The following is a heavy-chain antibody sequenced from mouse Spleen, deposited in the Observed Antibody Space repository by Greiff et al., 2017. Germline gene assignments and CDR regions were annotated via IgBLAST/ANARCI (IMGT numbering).Heavy chain of an antibody. Sequence: QVQLQQSGAELVKPGASVKMSCKASGYTFTSYWITWVKQRPGQGLEWIGDIYPGSGSTNYNEKFKSKATLTVDTSSSTAYMQLSSLTSEDSAVYYCARQTGKGAWFAYWGQGTLVTVSA. CDR1: GYTFTSYW. V-gene: IGHV1-55*01. CDR2: IYPGSGST. CDR3: ARQTGKGAWFAY. J-gene: IGHJ3*01. D-gene: IGHD4-1*01.